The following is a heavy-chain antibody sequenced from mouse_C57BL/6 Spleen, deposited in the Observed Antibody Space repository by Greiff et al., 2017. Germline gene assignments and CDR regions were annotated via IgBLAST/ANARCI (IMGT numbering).Heavy chain of an antibody. J-gene: IGHJ1*03. D-gene: IGHD1-1*01. Sequence: QVQLQQSGAELVKPGASVKISCKASGYAFSSYWMNWVKQRPGKGLEWIGQIYPGDGDTNYNGKFKGKATLTAAKSSSTAYMQLSSLTSEDSAVYFCATPYYYGSSPYWYFDVWGTGTTVTVSS. CDR2: IYPGDGDT. CDR3: ATPYYYGSSPYWYFDV. V-gene: IGHV1-80*01. CDR1: GYAFSSYW.